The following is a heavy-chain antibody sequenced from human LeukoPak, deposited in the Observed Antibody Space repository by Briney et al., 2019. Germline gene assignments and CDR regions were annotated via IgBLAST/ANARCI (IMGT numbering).Heavy chain of an antibody. D-gene: IGHD3-22*01. Sequence: GGSLRLSCAASGFTFSSYDMHWVRQATGKGLEWVSAIGTAGDTYYPGSVKGRFTISRENAKNSLYLQMNSLRAGDTAAYYCARGINYYDSSAYYFDYWGQGTLVTVSS. J-gene: IGHJ4*02. V-gene: IGHV3-13*01. CDR3: ARGINYYDSSAYYFDY. CDR1: GFTFSSYD. CDR2: IGTAGDT.